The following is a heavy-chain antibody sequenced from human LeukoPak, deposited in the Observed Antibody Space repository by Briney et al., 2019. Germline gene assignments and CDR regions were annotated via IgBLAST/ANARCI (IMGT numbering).Heavy chain of an antibody. CDR2: IDWDDDK. CDR1: GFSLSTSGMC. Sequence: SGPTLVNPTQTLTLTCTFSGFSLSTSGMCVSWIRQPPGKALEWLALIDWDDDKYYSASLKTRLTISKDTSKNQVVLTVTNMDPVDTATYYCARIRYDNSGYYHPFDYWGQGTLVTVSS. CDR3: ARIRYDNSGYYHPFDY. V-gene: IGHV2-70*13. J-gene: IGHJ4*02. D-gene: IGHD3-22*01.